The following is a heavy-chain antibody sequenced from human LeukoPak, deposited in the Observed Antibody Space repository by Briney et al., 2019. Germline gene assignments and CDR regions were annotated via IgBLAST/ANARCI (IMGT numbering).Heavy chain of an antibody. CDR1: GGSISSGDYY. V-gene: IGHV4-30-4*01. D-gene: IGHD4-17*01. Sequence: PSETLSLTYTVSGGSISSGDYYWSWIRQPPGKGLEWIGYIYYSGSTYYNPSLKSRVTISVDTPKNQFSLKLSSVTAADTAVYYCARGGYGDQSFDYWGQGTLVTVSS. J-gene: IGHJ4*02. CDR2: IYYSGST. CDR3: ARGGYGDQSFDY.